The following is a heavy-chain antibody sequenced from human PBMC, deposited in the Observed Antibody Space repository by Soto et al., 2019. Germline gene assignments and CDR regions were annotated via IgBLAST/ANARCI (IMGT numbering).Heavy chain of an antibody. Sequence: PSETLSLTCTVSGGSISSYYWNWIRQPPGKGLEWIGYIYYSENTNYNPSLKSRVTISVDTSKNQFSLKLSSVTAADTAVYYCARVVQGIDYWGQGTLVTVSS. D-gene: IGHD3-10*01. CDR2: IYYSENT. V-gene: IGHV4-59*12. CDR1: GGSISSYY. CDR3: ARVVQGIDY. J-gene: IGHJ4*02.